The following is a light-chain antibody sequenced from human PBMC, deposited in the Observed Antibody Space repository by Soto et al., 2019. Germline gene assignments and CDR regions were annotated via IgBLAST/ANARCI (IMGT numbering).Light chain of an antibody. Sequence: EIVMTQSPATLSVSPGERATLSCRASQSLSNKLAWYQQKPGQAPRLLIYDASTRATGIPPRCSGSGSGTAFPLLLSSLQSEDFAIYYCQQHNNLPLTFAPGTKVDIK. V-gene: IGKV3D-15*01. CDR3: QQHNNLPLT. CDR2: DAS. CDR1: QSLSNK. J-gene: IGKJ3*01.